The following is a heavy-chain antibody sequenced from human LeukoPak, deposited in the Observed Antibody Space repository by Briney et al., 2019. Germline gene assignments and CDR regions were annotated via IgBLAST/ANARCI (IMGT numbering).Heavy chain of an antibody. CDR3: ARAPLTIFGVVRVPHWYFDL. Sequence: SVKVSCKASGGTFSSYAISWVRQAPGQGLEWMGGIIPIFGTANYAQKFQGRVTITADESTSTAYMKLSSLRSEDTAVYYCARAPLTIFGVVRVPHWYFDLWGRGTLVTVSS. V-gene: IGHV1-69*13. CDR2: IIPIFGTA. D-gene: IGHD3-3*01. CDR1: GGTFSSYA. J-gene: IGHJ2*01.